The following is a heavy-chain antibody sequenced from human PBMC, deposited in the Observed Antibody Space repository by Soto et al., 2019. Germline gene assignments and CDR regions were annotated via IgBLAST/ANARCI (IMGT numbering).Heavy chain of an antibody. CDR2: TYYRSRWYN. V-gene: IGHV6-1*01. D-gene: IGHD1-7*01. J-gene: IGHJ6*03. CDR1: GDSVSSNSAA. Sequence: SQTLSLTCAISGDSVSSNSAAWNWIRLSPSRGLEWLARTYYRSRWYNDYAVSVRSRITVNPDTSKNQLSLQLTSVTPEDTAVYYCAGTTSHQWYYMDFWGKGTTVTVSS. CDR3: AGTTSHQWYYMDF.